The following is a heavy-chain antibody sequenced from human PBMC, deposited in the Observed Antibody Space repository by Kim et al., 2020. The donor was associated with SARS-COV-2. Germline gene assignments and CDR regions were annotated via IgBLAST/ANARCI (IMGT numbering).Heavy chain of an antibody. CDR2: ISYSGST. CDR3: ARQLGYYSLYYYYYMDV. V-gene: IGHV4-59*12. J-gene: IGHJ6*03. CDR1: RGSINNYY. D-gene: IGHD2-15*01. Sequence: SETLSLTCTVSRGSINNYYWSWIRQPPGKGLEWIGYISYSGSTNYNPSLKSRVPLSVDASKNQLSLELSSVTAADTAVYYCARQLGYYSLYYYYYMDVWGNGTTVTVSS.